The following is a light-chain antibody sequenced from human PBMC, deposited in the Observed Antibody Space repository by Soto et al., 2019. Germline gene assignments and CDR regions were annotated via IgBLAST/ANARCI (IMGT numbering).Light chain of an antibody. Sequence: DIQITQSPSAMSASVGDRVTITCRASQGISKYLAWFQQKPGKVPKRLIYGASSLQSGVPSRFSGSGSGTEFTLTISNLQPEDFATYYCLQHKSYPLTFGGGTKVDI. CDR1: QGISKY. J-gene: IGKJ4*01. CDR2: GAS. V-gene: IGKV1-17*03. CDR3: LQHKSYPLT.